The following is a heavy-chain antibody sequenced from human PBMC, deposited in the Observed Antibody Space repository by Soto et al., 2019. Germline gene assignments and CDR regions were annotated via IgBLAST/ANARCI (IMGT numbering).Heavy chain of an antibody. CDR3: ASTTYSSSYYYYYYGMDV. V-gene: IGHV1-69*13. CDR2: IIPICGTA. D-gene: IGHD6-6*01. CDR1: GGTFSSYA. Sequence: GASVKVSCKASGGTFSSYAISWVRQAPGQGLEWMGGIIPICGTANYAQKFQGRVTITADESTSTAYMELSSLRSEDTAVYYCASTTYSSSYYYYYYGMDVWGQGTTVTVSS. J-gene: IGHJ6*02.